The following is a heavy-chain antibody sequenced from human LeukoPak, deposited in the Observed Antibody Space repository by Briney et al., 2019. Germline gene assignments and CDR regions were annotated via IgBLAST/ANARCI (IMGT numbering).Heavy chain of an antibody. D-gene: IGHD1-26*01. CDR2: IRYDGNNK. V-gene: IGHV3-30*02. J-gene: IGHJ4*02. CDR1: EFTFGDYA. Sequence: GGSLRLSCAASEFTFGDYAMHRVRQAPGKGLEWVAFIRYDGNNKYYADSVKGRFTISRDNSKNTLYLQVNSLRAEDTAVYYCAKAADGGAQHFDYWGQGTLVTVSS. CDR3: AKAADGGAQHFDY.